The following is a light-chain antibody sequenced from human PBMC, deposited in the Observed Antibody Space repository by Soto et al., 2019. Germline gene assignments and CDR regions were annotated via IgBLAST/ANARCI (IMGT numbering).Light chain of an antibody. CDR1: QSVSLSY. V-gene: IGKV3-15*01. Sequence: EVVFTQSRGTLSLSPVERGTLSGRASQSVSLSYLAWYQQKPGQARRLLIYDASSRATGIPARFSGSGPGTEFTLTTSSLTSEDFAFYYCPQYNNWWTFGQGTKVDIK. CDR3: PQYNNWWT. J-gene: IGKJ1*01. CDR2: DAS.